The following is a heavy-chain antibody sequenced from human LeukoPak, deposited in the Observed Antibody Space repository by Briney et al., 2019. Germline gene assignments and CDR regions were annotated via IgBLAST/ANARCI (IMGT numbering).Heavy chain of an antibody. D-gene: IGHD1-20*01. CDR3: AVITGTRFDY. V-gene: IGHV1-69*13. Sequence: SVKVSCKASGYTFTSYDINWVRQAPGQGLEWMGGIIPIFGTANYAQKFQGRVTITADESTSTAYMELSSLRSEDTAVYYCAVITGTRFDYWGQGTLVTVSS. CDR2: IIPIFGTA. CDR1: GYTFTSYD. J-gene: IGHJ4*02.